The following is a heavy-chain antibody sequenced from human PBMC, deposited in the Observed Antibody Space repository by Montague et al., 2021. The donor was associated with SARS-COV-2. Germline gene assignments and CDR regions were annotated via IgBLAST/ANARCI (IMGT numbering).Heavy chain of an antibody. D-gene: IGHD6-13*01. CDR1: GFSFSSYW. J-gene: IGHJ4*02. CDR2: IKQDGSEK. V-gene: IGHV3-7*01. CDR3: ARVPSCSWYFDY. Sequence: SLRLSCAASGFSFSSYWMSWVRQAPGKGLEWVANIKQDGSEKYYVDSVKGRFTISRDNAKHSLYLQMGSLRAEDTAVYYCARVPSCSWYFDYWGQGTLVTVSS.